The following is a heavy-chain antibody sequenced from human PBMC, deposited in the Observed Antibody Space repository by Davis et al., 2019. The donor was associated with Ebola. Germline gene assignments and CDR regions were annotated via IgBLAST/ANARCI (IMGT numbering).Heavy chain of an antibody. CDR2: ISYDGSNK. CDR1: GFTFSSYG. V-gene: IGHV3-30*03. J-gene: IGHJ5*02. CDR3: ARAPRYYDFWSGYYDP. Sequence: GGSLRLSCAASGFTFSSYGMHWVRQAPGKGLEWVAVISYDGSNKYYADSVKGRFTISRDNAKNTLYLQMNSLRAEDTAVYYCARAPRYYDFWSGYYDPWGQGTLVTVSS. D-gene: IGHD3-3*01.